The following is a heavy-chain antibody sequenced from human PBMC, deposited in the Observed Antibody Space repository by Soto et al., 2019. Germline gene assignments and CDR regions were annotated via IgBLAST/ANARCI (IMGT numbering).Heavy chain of an antibody. V-gene: IGHV3-21*01. D-gene: IGHD3-16*01. CDR2: ISSSSSYI. CDR1: GFTFSSYS. J-gene: IGHJ6*02. Sequence: EVQLVESGGGLVKPGGSLRLSCAASGFTFSSYSMNWVRQAPGKGLEWVSSISSSSSYIYYADSVKGRFTIPRDNAKKSMYLQMNSLRAEDTAVYYCARDSDPLGNYYGMDVWGQGTTVTVSS. CDR3: ARDSDPLGNYYGMDV.